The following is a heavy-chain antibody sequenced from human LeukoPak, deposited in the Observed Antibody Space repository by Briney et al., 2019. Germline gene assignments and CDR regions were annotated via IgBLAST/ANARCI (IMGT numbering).Heavy chain of an antibody. V-gene: IGHV3-30*18. CDR2: ISYDGSNK. Sequence: PGGSLRLSCAASGFTFSSYGIHWVRQAPGKGLEWVALISYDGSNKYYADSVKGRFTISRDNSKNTLYLQMHSLRAEDTAVYYCANENYYGSGSYPDYWGQGTLVTVSS. D-gene: IGHD3-10*01. CDR1: GFTFSSYG. J-gene: IGHJ4*02. CDR3: ANENYYGSGSYPDY.